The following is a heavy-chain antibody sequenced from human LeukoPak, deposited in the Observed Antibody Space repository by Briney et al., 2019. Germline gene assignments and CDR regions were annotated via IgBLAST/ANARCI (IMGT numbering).Heavy chain of an antibody. V-gene: IGHV4-34*09. CDR2: INHSGST. Sequence: SETLSLTCAVYGGSFSGYYWSWIRQPPGKGLEWIGEINHSGSTNYNPSLKSRVTISVDTSENQFSLKLSSVTAADTAVYYCARVNYGSATKEDYWGQGTLVTVSS. CDR3: ARVNYGSATKEDY. CDR1: GGSFSGYY. D-gene: IGHD3-10*01. J-gene: IGHJ4*02.